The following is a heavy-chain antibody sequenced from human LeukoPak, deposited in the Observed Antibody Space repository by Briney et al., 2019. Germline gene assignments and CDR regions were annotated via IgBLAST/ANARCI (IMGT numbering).Heavy chain of an antibody. CDR1: GYSISSGYY. Sequence: SETLSLTCTVSGYSISSGYYWGWLRQPPGKGLEWIGSIYPSGRTYYNPSLKSRVTISVDTSKNQFSLKLSSVTAADTAVYYCARGHYYYDSSGKGYYFDYWGQGTLVTVSS. J-gene: IGHJ4*02. CDR2: IYPSGRT. D-gene: IGHD3-22*01. V-gene: IGHV4-38-2*02. CDR3: ARGHYYYDSSGKGYYFDY.